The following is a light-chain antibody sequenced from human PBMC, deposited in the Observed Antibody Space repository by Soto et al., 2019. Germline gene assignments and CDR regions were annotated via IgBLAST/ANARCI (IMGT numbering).Light chain of an antibody. CDR2: KPS. CDR1: QSSDSW. CDR3: QQYKSFSLT. J-gene: IGKJ4*01. Sequence: DIQMTKSPSTLSASVGDRVTITCRASQSSDSWLAWYQQKPGKAPKLLIYKPSNLESGVPSRFSGSGSGTEFSLTISSLQPDDFATYYCQQYKSFSLTFGGGTRVEVK. V-gene: IGKV1-5*03.